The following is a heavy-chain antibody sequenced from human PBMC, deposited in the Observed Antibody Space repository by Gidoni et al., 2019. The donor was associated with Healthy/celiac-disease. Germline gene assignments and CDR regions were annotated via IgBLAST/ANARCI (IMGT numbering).Heavy chain of an antibody. CDR3: ASPYYDILTGYYRDFDY. CDR2: INSDGSST. J-gene: IGHJ4*02. CDR1: GFTFSSYW. D-gene: IGHD3-9*01. Sequence: EVQLVESGGGLVQPGGSLRLSCAASGFTFSSYWMHWVRQAPGKGLVWVSRINSDGSSTSYADSVKGRFTISRDNAKNTLYLQMNSLRAEDTAVYYCASPYYDILTGYYRDFDYWGQGTLVTVSS. V-gene: IGHV3-74*01.